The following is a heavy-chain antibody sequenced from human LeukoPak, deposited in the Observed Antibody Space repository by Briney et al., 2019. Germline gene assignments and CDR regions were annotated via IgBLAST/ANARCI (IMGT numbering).Heavy chain of an antibody. J-gene: IGHJ4*02. V-gene: IGHV3-23*01. CDR1: GFTFSSYA. CDR2: ISGSGGST. Sequence: GGSLRLSCEASGFTFSSYAMSWVRQAPGKGLEWVSAISGSGGSTNYAGSVQGRFTTSRDNHKNTLFLQMNSLRAEDTAVYYCAKVAGSGYGTYYFDYWGQGILVTVSS. D-gene: IGHD5-12*01. CDR3: AKVAGSGYGTYYFDY.